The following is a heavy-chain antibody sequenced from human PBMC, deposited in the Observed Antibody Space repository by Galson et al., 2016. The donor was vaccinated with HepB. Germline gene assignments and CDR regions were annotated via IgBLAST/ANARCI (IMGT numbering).Heavy chain of an antibody. CDR3: TRDSTSWNFGKYSYYDMAV. D-gene: IGHD2-2*01. CDR2: TSDDGSEE. Sequence: SLRLSCAASGFHFDSYGMHWVRQAPGQGLEWVAVTSDDGSEEYSADSVRGRFTISRDNSKNPVYLQMNSLRVEDTAVYYCTRDSTSWNFGKYSYYDMAVWGQGTTVTVSS. J-gene: IGHJ6*02. CDR1: GFHFDSYG. V-gene: IGHV3-30*03.